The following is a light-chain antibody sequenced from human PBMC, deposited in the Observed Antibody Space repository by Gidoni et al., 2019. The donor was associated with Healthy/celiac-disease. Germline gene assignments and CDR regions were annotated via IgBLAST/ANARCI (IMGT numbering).Light chain of an antibody. CDR3: QQSYSTPRT. J-gene: IGKJ1*01. CDR2: AAS. CDR1: QSISSY. Sequence: DIQMTQSPSSLSASVGVSVTITCRASQSISSYLNWYQQKPGKAPKLLIYAASSLQSGVPSRFSGSGSGTDFTLTISSLQPEDFATYYCQQSYSTPRTFXQXTKVEIK. V-gene: IGKV1-39*01.